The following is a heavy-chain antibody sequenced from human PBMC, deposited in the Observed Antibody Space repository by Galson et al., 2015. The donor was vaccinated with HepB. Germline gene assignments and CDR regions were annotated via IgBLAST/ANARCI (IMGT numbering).Heavy chain of an antibody. CDR1: GFTFSSYE. Sequence: SLRLSCAASGFTFSSYEMNWVRQAPGKGLEWVSYISSSGSTIYYADSVKGRFTISRDNAKNSLYLQMNSLRAEDTAVYYCAGDIVVVPAAMRNPSYYYGMDVWGQGTTVTVSS. J-gene: IGHJ6*02. D-gene: IGHD2-2*01. CDR2: ISSSGSTI. CDR3: AGDIVVVPAAMRNPSYYYGMDV. V-gene: IGHV3-48*03.